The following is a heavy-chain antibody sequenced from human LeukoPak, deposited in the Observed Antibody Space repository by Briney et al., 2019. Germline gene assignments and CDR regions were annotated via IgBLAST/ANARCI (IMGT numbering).Heavy chain of an antibody. CDR1: GGSISSYY. CDR2: IYYSGST. V-gene: IGHV4-59*01. D-gene: IGHD3-22*01. Sequence: SETLSLTCTVSGGSISSYYWSWIRQPPGKGLEWIGYIYYSGSTNYNPSLKSRVTISVDTSKNQFSLKLSSVTAADTAVYYCARVIRYSYDSSSFYQYFDFWGQGTLVTVSS. J-gene: IGHJ4*01. CDR3: ARVIRYSYDSSSFYQYFDF.